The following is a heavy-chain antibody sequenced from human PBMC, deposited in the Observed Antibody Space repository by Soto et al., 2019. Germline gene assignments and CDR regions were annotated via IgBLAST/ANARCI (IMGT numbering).Heavy chain of an antibody. V-gene: IGHV1-69*13. CDR2: IIPIFGTA. D-gene: IGHD2-21*02. Sequence: SVKVSCKASGGTFSSYAISWVRQAPGQGLEWMGGIIPIFGTANYAQKFQGRVTITADESTSTAYMELSSLRSEDTAVYYCARDGEHIVVVTASYYYYYGMDVWGQGTTVTVSS. CDR1: GGTFSSYA. J-gene: IGHJ6*02. CDR3: ARDGEHIVVVTASYYYYYGMDV.